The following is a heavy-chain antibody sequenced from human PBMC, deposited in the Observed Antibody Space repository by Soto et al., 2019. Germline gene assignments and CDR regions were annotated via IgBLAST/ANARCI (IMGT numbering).Heavy chain of an antibody. CDR2: IYWNDDK. Sequence: QITLKESGPTLVKPTQTLTLTCTFSGFSLSTSGVGVGWISQPPGKALEWLALIYWNDDKRYSPSLKSRLTITKDTSKNQVVLTMTNMDPVDTATYYCAHSSYYYDSSGYYFPDYWGQGTLVTVSS. D-gene: IGHD3-22*01. CDR1: GFSLSTSGVG. CDR3: AHSSYYYDSSGYYFPDY. J-gene: IGHJ4*02. V-gene: IGHV2-5*01.